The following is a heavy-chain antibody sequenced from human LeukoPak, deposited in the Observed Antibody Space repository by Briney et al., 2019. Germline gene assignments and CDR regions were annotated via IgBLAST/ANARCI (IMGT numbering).Heavy chain of an antibody. CDR1: GFTFSSYA. J-gene: IGHJ5*02. CDR2: ISGSGGGT. V-gene: IGHV3-23*01. Sequence: GGSLRLSCAASGFTFSSYAMSWVRQAPGKGLEWVSAISGSGGGTYYADSVKGRFTISRDNSKNTLYLQMNSLRAEDTAVYYCAKGALGGRVRRYFDSYNWFDPWGQGTLVTVSS. CDR3: AKGALGGRVRRYFDSYNWFDP. D-gene: IGHD3-9*01.